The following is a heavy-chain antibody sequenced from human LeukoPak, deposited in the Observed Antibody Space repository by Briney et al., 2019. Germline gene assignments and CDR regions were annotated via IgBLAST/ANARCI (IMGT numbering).Heavy chain of an antibody. Sequence: SETLSLTCAVYGGSFSGYYWSWIRQPPGKGLEWIGEINHSGSTNYNPSLKSRVTISVDTSKNQFSLKLSSVTAADTAVYYCARLPSYYDSSGYYGGHYFDYWGQGTLVTVSS. CDR2: INHSGST. D-gene: IGHD3-22*01. CDR1: GGSFSGYY. CDR3: ARLPSYYDSSGYYGGHYFDY. J-gene: IGHJ4*02. V-gene: IGHV4-34*01.